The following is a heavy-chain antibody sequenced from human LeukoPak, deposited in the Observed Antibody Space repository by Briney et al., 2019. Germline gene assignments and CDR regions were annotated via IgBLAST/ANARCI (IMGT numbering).Heavy chain of an antibody. CDR3: ARLKVEMATILFDY. D-gene: IGHD5-24*01. Sequence: SETLSLTCTVSGGSISSYYWSWIRQPPGKGLEWIGYIYYTGSTNYNPSLESRVTISVDTSKNQFSLKLKSVTAADTAVYYCARLKVEMATILFDYWGQGTLVTVSS. J-gene: IGHJ4*02. V-gene: IGHV4-59*01. CDR1: GGSISSYY. CDR2: IYYTGST.